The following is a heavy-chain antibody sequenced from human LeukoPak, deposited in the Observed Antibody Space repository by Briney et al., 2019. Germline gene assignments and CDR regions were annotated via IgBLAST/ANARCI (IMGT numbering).Heavy chain of an antibody. D-gene: IGHD4-17*01. CDR2: ISGSGGST. Sequence: GGPLRLSCAASGFTFSSYAMSWVRQAPGKGLEWVSAISGSGGSTYYADSVKGRFTISRDNSKNTLYLQMNSLRAEDTAVYYCAKAGGYLNSYGPRRCGSSDLWGRGTLVSVPS. J-gene: IGHJ2*01. CDR1: GFTFSSYA. V-gene: IGHV3-23*01. CDR3: AKAGGYLNSYGPRRCGSSDL.